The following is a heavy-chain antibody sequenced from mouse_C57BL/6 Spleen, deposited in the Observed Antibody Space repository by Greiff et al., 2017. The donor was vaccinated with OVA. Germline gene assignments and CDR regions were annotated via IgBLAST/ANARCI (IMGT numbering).Heavy chain of an antibody. J-gene: IGHJ2*01. Sequence: EVKVVESGEGLVKPGGSLKLSCAASGFTFSSYAMSWVRQTPEKRLEWVAYISRGGDYINYAGTVKGRSTISRDNARNTLYLQMSRLKSEDTAMYYGTREGSRYGSSCFDYWGQGTTLTVSS. CDR1: GFTFSSYA. D-gene: IGHD1-1*01. CDR2: ISRGGDYI. CDR3: TREGSRYGSSCFDY. V-gene: IGHV5-9-1*02.